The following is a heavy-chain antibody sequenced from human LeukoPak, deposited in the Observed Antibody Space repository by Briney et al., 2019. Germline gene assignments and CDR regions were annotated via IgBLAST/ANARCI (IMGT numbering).Heavy chain of an antibody. D-gene: IGHD2-15*01. CDR3: ARVGPSDIVVVVALDY. CDR2: ISSSSSYI. V-gene: IGHV3-21*01. Sequence: GGSLRLSCAASGFTFSSYSMNWVRQAPGKGLEWVSSISSSSSYIYYADSVKGRFTISRDNAKNSLYLQMNSLRTEGTAVYYCARVGPSDIVVVVALDYWGQGTLVTVSS. CDR1: GFTFSSYS. J-gene: IGHJ4*02.